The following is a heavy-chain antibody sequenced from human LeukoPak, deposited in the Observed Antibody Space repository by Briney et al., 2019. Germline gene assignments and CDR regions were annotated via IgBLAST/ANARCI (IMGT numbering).Heavy chain of an antibody. CDR2: IYYSGST. CDR3: ASESRFGIAARPYYYYYMDV. CDR1: GGSISSGSYY. Sequence: PSQTLSLTCTVSGGSISSGSYYWSWIRQPPGKGLEWIGSIYYSGSTYYNPSLKSRVTISVDTSKNQFSLKLSSVTAADTAVYYCASESRFGIAARPYYYYYMDVWGKGTTVTVSS. J-gene: IGHJ6*03. V-gene: IGHV4-39*07. D-gene: IGHD6-6*01.